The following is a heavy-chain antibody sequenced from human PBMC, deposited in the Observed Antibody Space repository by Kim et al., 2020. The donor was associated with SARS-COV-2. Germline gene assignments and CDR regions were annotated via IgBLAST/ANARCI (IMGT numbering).Heavy chain of an antibody. V-gene: IGHV3-23*01. CDR3: AKATMVRGVPSLVVPVFDL. CDR1: GFTFSSYA. CDR2: ISGSGGST. Sequence: GGSLRLSCAASGFTFSSYAMSWVRQAPGKGLEWVSAISGSGGSTYYADSVKGRFTISRDNSKNTLYLQMNSLRAEDTAVYYCAKATMVRGVPSLVVPVFDLWGRGTLVTVSS. D-gene: IGHD3-10*01. J-gene: IGHJ2*01.